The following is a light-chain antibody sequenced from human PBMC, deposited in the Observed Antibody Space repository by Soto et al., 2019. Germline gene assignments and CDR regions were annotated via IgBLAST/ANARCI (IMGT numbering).Light chain of an antibody. V-gene: IGKV3D-15*01. CDR1: QFVSSN. CDR3: QQYNNWPPIT. J-gene: IGKJ5*01. CDR2: AAS. Sequence: IVMTQSPVTLAVSPGERATLSCRASQFVSSNLAWYQQKRGQAPRLLIYAASPRATGVPARFSGSGSGTEFPLTISSLQSEDFAVYYCQQYNNWPPITFGQGTRLEIK.